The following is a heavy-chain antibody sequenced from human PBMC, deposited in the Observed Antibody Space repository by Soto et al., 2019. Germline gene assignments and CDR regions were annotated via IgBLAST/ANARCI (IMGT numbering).Heavy chain of an antibody. CDR2: ISGSGGST. Sequence: GGSLRLSCAASGFTISSDAMSWVRQAPGKGLEWVSAISGSGGSTYYADSVKGRFTISRDNSKNTLYLQMNSLRAEGTAVYYCAKDHPGPAMVTDYKSFDPSGKGTLLTVYS. CDR3: AKDHPGPAMVTDYKSFDP. V-gene: IGHV3-23*01. J-gene: IGHJ5*02. CDR1: GFTISSDA. D-gene: IGHD5-18*01.